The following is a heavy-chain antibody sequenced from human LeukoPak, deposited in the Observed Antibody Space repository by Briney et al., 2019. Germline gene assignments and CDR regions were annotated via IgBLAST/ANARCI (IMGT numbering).Heavy chain of an antibody. CDR3: ARVGYGDYNLYY. J-gene: IGHJ4*02. Sequence: ASVKVSCTPSGYTFTSYAISWVRQAPGQGLEWMGWISTYEGNTKYEQKFQARVTITTDTSTATAYMELRSLRSDDTAVYCCARVGYGDYNLYYWGQGTLVSVSS. CDR1: GYTFTSYA. D-gene: IGHD4-17*01. V-gene: IGHV1-18*01. CDR2: ISTYEGNT.